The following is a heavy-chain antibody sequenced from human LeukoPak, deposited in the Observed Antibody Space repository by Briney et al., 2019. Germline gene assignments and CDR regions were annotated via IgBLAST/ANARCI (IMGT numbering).Heavy chain of an antibody. J-gene: IGHJ5*02. CDR3: ARDYGSGSYPYWFDP. CDR1: GFTFSFYG. V-gene: IGHV3-21*01. Sequence: PGRSLRLSCAASGFTFSFYGIHWVRQAPGKGLEWVSSISSSSSYIYYADSVKGRFTISRDNAKNSLYLQMNSLRAEDTAVYYCARDYGSGSYPYWFDPWGQGTLVTVSS. CDR2: ISSSSSYI. D-gene: IGHD3-10*01.